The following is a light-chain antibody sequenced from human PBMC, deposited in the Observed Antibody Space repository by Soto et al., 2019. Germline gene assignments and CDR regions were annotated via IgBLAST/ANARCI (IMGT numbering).Light chain of an antibody. J-gene: IGLJ1*01. Sequence: QSALTQPASVSGSPGQSISISCIGTSFDVGAFNYVSWYQHHPGKAPQLIIYDVTSRSSGVSDRFSASKSGNTASLTISGLQAEDEADYYCSSYTTRNTEVFGTGTKVTVL. CDR3: SSYTTRNTEV. V-gene: IGLV2-14*03. CDR1: SFDVGAFNY. CDR2: DVT.